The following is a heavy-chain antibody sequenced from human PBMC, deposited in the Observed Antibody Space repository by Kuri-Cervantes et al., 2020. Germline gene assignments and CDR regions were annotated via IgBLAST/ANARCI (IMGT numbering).Heavy chain of an antibody. CDR1: GLSLSTSGVG. V-gene: IGHV2-5*01. CDR2: IYCNDDK. CDR3: AHSDESGGWYSSRYFYY. Sequence: SGPTLVKPTQTLTLTCTFAGLSLSTSGVGVGWIRQPPGKALEWLALIYCNDDKRYSPSLKSRLTITKDTSKNQVVLTLTNMDPVDTATYYCAHSDESGGWYSSRYFYYWGQGTLVTVSS. J-gene: IGHJ4*02. D-gene: IGHD6-19*01.